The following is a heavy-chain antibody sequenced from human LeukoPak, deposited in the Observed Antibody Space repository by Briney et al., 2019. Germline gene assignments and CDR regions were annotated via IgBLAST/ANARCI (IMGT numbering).Heavy chain of an antibody. J-gene: IGHJ4*02. CDR3: AREGPRGNSQFDY. CDR2: ISYDGSNK. V-gene: IGHV3-30*03. Sequence: GGSLRLSCAATEFTFSNYGMHWVRQDPGKGLEWVAVISYDGSNKYYTDSVKGRFTISRDNSKNTLYLQMNSLRAEDTAVYYCAREGPRGNSQFDYWGQGTLVTVSS. CDR1: EFTFSNYG. D-gene: IGHD2/OR15-2a*01.